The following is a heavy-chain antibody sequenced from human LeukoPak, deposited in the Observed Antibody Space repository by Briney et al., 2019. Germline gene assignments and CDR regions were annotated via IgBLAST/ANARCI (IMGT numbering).Heavy chain of an antibody. J-gene: IGHJ3*02. CDR1: GFTFSNYA. CDR3: ARDIRDTAMVLDAFDI. D-gene: IGHD5-18*01. V-gene: IGHV3-23*01. Sequence: GGSLRLSCAASGFTFSNYAMSWARQAPGKGLEWVSAISGSGGSTYYADSVKGRFTISRDNSKNTLYLQMNSLRAEDTAVYYCARDIRDTAMVLDAFDIWGQGTMVTVSS. CDR2: ISGSGGST.